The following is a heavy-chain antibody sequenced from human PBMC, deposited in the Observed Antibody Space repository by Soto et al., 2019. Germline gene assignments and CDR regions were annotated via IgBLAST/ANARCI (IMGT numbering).Heavy chain of an antibody. J-gene: IGHJ4*02. Sequence: QVQLVESGGGVVQPGRSLRLSCAASGFTFSSYGMHWVRQAPGKGLEWVAVIWYDGSNKYYADSVKGRFTISRDNSKNTRYLQMNGRRAEDTAVYYCARDWAYCSGGSCSPDYGDYGGGFDYWGQGTLVTVSS. V-gene: IGHV3-33*01. CDR3: ARDWAYCSGGSCSPDYGDYGGGFDY. D-gene: IGHD2-15*01. CDR1: GFTFSSYG. CDR2: IWYDGSNK.